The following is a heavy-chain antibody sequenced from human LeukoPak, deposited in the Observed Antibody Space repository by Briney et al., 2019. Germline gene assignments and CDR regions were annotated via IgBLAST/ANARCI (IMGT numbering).Heavy chain of an antibody. CDR2: VNPNSGGT. J-gene: IGHJ4*02. CDR1: GVTLTTYY. D-gene: IGHD5-24*01. CDR3: ASRNMGDGQYYFDY. Sequence: ASVKVSCKASGVTLTTYYIHWMRQAPGQGLEWMGWVNPNSGGTNYAQKFQGRVTMTRDTSISTAYMELSRLRSDDTAVYYCASRNMGDGQYYFDYWGQGTLVTVSS. V-gene: IGHV1-2*02.